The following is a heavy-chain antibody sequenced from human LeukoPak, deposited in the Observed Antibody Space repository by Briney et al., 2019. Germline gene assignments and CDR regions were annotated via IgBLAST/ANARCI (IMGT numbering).Heavy chain of an antibody. D-gene: IGHD1-26*01. Sequence: PGGSLRLSCAASGFTFSSYWMSWVRQAPGKGLEWVANINKDGGEKYYVDSVKGRFSISRDNAKNSLYLQMNGLRADDTAVYYCVKDSPPRYSGSPPAYWGQGTLVTVSS. J-gene: IGHJ4*02. CDR1: GFTFSSYW. CDR2: INKDGGEK. V-gene: IGHV3-7*03. CDR3: VKDSPPRYSGSPPAY.